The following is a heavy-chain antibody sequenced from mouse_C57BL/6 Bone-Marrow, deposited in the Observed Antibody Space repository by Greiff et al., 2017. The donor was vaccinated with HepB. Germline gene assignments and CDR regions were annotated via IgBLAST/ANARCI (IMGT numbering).Heavy chain of an antibody. CDR2: INPGSGGT. CDR3: ARGGYYDYDDAWFAY. CDR1: GYAFTNYL. Sequence: VQLQQSGAELVRPGTSVKVSCKASGYAFTNYLIEWVKQRPGQGLEWIGVINPGSGGTNYNEKFKGKAKLTADKSSSTAYMQLSSLTSEDSAVYFCARGGYYDYDDAWFAYWGQGTLVTVSA. D-gene: IGHD2-4*01. V-gene: IGHV1-54*01. J-gene: IGHJ3*01.